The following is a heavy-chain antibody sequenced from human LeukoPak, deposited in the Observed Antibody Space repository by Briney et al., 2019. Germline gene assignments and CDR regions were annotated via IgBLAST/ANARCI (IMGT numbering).Heavy chain of an antibody. CDR2: IIPILGIA. J-gene: IGHJ5*02. CDR1: GGTFSSYT. D-gene: IGHD1-26*01. Sequence: SVKVSCKASGGTFSSYTISWVRQAPGQGLEWMGRIIPILGIANYAQKFQGRVTITADKSTSTAYMELSSLRSEDTAVYYCARVRSGSNWFDPWGQGTLVTVPS. V-gene: IGHV1-69*02. CDR3: ARVRSGSNWFDP.